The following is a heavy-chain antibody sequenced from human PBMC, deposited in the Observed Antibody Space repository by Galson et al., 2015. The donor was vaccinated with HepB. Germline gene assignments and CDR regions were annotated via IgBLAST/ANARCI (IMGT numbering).Heavy chain of an antibody. D-gene: IGHD3-22*01. CDR3: AKVGGSPYYDKIGYLYYFDH. CDR1: EFRFSTYG. Sequence: SLRLSCAASEFRFSTYGMSWVRQAPGKGLEWVSTISGSGGSTYYSDSLKGRFTISRDNSKNTLYLQMNSLRAEDTAVYYCAKVGGSPYYDKIGYLYYFDHWGQGTLVTVSS. J-gene: IGHJ4*02. CDR2: ISGSGGST. V-gene: IGHV3-23*01.